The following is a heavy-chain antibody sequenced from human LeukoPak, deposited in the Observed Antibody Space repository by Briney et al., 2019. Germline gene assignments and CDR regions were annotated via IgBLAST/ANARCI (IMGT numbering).Heavy chain of an antibody. Sequence: GESLKISCKGSGYSFSTYWIGWVRQMPGKGLEWMGIIYGGDSETKYSPSFQGQVTISVGKSISTAYLQWSSLKASDTAIYYCVRHDGYYYESSGYFVWGQGTLVTVAS. V-gene: IGHV5-51*01. CDR1: GYSFSTYW. D-gene: IGHD3-22*01. CDR3: VRHDGYYYESSGYFV. CDR2: IYGGDSET. J-gene: IGHJ4*02.